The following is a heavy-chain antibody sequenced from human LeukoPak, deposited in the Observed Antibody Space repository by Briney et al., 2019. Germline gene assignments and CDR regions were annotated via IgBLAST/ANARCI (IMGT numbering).Heavy chain of an antibody. V-gene: IGHV4-4*02. J-gene: IGHJ4*02. CDR3: AVTVVTGSGEADY. Sequence: PSETLSLTCAVSGDSITVDNWWSRLRQPPGKGLEWIGEIHHGGGTGYNPSLRSRVIIAQDNSKNQFSRQLNSATAADTAVYYCAVTVVTGSGEADYWGQGTLVTVSS. D-gene: IGHD2-21*02. CDR2: IHHGGGT. CDR1: GDSITVDNW.